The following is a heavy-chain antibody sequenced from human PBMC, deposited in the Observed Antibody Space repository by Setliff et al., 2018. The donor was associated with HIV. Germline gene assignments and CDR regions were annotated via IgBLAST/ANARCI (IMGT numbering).Heavy chain of an antibody. CDR2: IYYSGST. J-gene: IGHJ4*02. CDR1: GDSVSSRSYY. V-gene: IGHV4-61*01. Sequence: PSETLSLTCTVSGDSVSSRSYYWSWIRQPPGKGLEWIGYIYYSGSTNYNPSLKSRVTISVDTSKNQFSLKLSSVTAADTAVYYCARGPTTVTTYFDYWGQGTLVTVSS. CDR3: ARGPTTVTTYFDY. D-gene: IGHD4-17*01.